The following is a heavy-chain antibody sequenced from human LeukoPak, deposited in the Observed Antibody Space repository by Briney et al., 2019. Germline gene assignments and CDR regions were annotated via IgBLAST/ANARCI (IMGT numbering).Heavy chain of an antibody. Sequence: GGSLRLSCAASGFTFSDYYMNWIRQAPGKGLEWLASMRSSGSTIKYADSVKGRFTISRDNAKNSLFLQMSSLRDEDTAVYYCARDNDSRDPPHFDYWGQGTLVTVSS. CDR1: GFTFSDYY. V-gene: IGHV3-11*01. D-gene: IGHD3-16*01. J-gene: IGHJ4*02. CDR2: MRSSGSTI. CDR3: ARDNDSRDPPHFDY.